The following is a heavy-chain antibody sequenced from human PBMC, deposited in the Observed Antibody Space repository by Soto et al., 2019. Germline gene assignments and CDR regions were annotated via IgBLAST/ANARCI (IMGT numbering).Heavy chain of an antibody. CDR3: AREREVTGSRFDY. V-gene: IGHV3-30-3*01. Sequence: QVQLVESGGGVVQPGRSLRLSCAASGFTFSSYAMHWVRQAPGKGLEWVAVISYDGSNKYYADSVKGRFTISRDNSKNTLYLQINSLRAEDTAVYYCAREREVTGSRFDYWGQGTLVTVSS. CDR1: GFTFSSYA. CDR2: ISYDGSNK. J-gene: IGHJ4*02. D-gene: IGHD1-20*01.